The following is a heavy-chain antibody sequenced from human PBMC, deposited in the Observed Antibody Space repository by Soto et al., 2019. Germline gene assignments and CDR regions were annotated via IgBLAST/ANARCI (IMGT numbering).Heavy chain of an antibody. D-gene: IGHD4-17*01. V-gene: IGHV4-34*01. J-gene: IGHJ4*02. CDR2: INHSGST. Sequence: PSETLSLTCAVYGGPFSGNYWSWFRQPPGKGLGWIGEINHSGSTNYNPSLKSRVTISVDTSKNQFSLKLSSVTAADTAVYYCARYPLEDGDYDYWGQGTLVTVSS. CDR1: GGPFSGNY. CDR3: ARYPLEDGDYDY.